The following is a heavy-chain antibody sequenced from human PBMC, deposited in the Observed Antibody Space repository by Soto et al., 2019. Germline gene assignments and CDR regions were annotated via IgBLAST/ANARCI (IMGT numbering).Heavy chain of an antibody. Sequence: QVQLVESGGGVVQPGRSLRLSCVASGFTFSSYGMHWVRQAPGKGLEWVAVIWYDGSNKYYADSVKGRFTISRDNSKNTLYLQMNSLRAEDTAVYYCARERKSGYFDYWGQGTLVTVSS. D-gene: IGHD3-3*01. J-gene: IGHJ4*02. CDR2: IWYDGSNK. V-gene: IGHV3-33*01. CDR3: ARERKSGYFDY. CDR1: GFTFSSYG.